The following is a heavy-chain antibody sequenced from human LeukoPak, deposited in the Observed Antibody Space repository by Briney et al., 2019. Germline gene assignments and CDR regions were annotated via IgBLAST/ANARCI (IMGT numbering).Heavy chain of an antibody. CDR1: GFTFSSYW. CDR2: INSDGSST. CDR3: ARDLFQLDCSSTSCYGDDVDY. J-gene: IGHJ4*02. D-gene: IGHD2-2*01. Sequence: GGSLRLSCAASGFTFSSYWMHWVRQAPVKGLVWVSRINSDGSSTSYADSVKGRFTISRDNAKNTLYLQMNSLRAEDTAVYCCARDLFQLDCSSTSCYGDDVDYWGQGTLVTVSS. V-gene: IGHV3-74*01.